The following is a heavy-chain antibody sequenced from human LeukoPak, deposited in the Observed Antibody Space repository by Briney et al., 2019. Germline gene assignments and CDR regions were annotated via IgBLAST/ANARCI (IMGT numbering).Heavy chain of an antibody. Sequence: GGPLRLSCAASGFTFSSYGMHWVRQAPGKGLEWVAVISYDGSNKYYADSVKGRFTISRDNSKNTLYLQMNSLRAEDTAVYYCAKDNAPFGYGEDYFDYWGQGTLVTVSS. D-gene: IGHD4-17*01. CDR3: AKDNAPFGYGEDYFDY. CDR1: GFTFSSYG. J-gene: IGHJ4*02. CDR2: ISYDGSNK. V-gene: IGHV3-30*18.